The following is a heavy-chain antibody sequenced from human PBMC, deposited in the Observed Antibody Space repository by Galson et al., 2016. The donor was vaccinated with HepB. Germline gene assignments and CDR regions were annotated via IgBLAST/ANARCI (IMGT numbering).Heavy chain of an antibody. CDR2: ISWDGDTA. CDR1: GFTFDDYT. CDR3: AKDDSGMTTVTHFDF. V-gene: IGHV3-43*01. J-gene: IGHJ4*02. D-gene: IGHD4-11*01. Sequence: SLRLSCAASGFTFDDYTMHWVRQAPGKGLEWVSLISWDGDTAKYRDSVKGRFTISRDSSNKSLYLQMDNLRTDDTALYYCAKDDSGMTTVTHFDFWGQGTLFTVSS.